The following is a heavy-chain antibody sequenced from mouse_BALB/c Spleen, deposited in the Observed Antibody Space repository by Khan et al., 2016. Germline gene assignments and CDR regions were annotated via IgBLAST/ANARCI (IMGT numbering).Heavy chain of an antibody. CDR1: GFTFSNYW. Sequence: EVKLEESGGGLVQPGGSMKLSCVASGFTFSNYWMNWVRQSPEKGLEWVAEIRLKSNNYATHYAESVKGRFTISRDDSKSSVYLQMNNLRAEDTGSYCCTRLSSYGAMDYWGQGTSVTVSS. CDR3: TRLSSYGAMDY. V-gene: IGHV6-6*02. D-gene: IGHD1-1*01. CDR2: IRLKSNNYAT. J-gene: IGHJ4*01.